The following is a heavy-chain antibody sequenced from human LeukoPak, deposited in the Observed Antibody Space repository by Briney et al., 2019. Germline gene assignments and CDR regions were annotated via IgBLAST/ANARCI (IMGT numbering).Heavy chain of an antibody. J-gene: IGHJ6*04. CDR1: GGTFSSYA. Sequence: ASVKVSCKASGGTFSSYAISWVRQAPGQGLEWMGGIIPIFGTANYAQKFQGRVTITADESTSTAYMELSSLRSEDTAVYYCASAGVATTIYHYYYGMDVWGKGTTVTVSS. CDR2: IIPIFGTA. D-gene: IGHD5-12*01. V-gene: IGHV1-69*13. CDR3: ASAGVATTIYHYYYGMDV.